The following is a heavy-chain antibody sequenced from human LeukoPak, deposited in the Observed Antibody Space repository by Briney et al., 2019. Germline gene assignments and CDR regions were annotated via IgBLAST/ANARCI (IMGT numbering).Heavy chain of an antibody. V-gene: IGHV3-23*01. D-gene: IGHD2/OR15-2a*01. Sequence: GGSLRLSCAASGFTFSGFAMSWVRRTPGKGLEWVSGISGSGDNTLYAASVKGRFTISRDNSKNILYLEMNSLRAEDTAIYYCAKMKGHPLQKYYVDVWGQGTTVTASS. CDR1: GFTFSGFA. J-gene: IGHJ6*01. CDR3: AKMKGHPLQKYYVDV. CDR2: ISGSGDNT.